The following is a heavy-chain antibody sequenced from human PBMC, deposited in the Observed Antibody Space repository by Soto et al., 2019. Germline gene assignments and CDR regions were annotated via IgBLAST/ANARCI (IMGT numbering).Heavy chain of an antibody. CDR2: ISYDGYKK. D-gene: IGHD4-17*01. J-gene: IGHJ6*02. CDR3: AKRDYGGNPDVFGMDV. CDR1: GFTFGSYG. Sequence: PGGSLRLSCAASGFTFGSYGMHWVRQAPGKGQEWVAVISYDGYKKDYADSVKGRFTVSRDNPKNTLYLQMNSLRVEDTAVYYCAKRDYGGNPDVFGMDVWGQGTTVTVSS. V-gene: IGHV3-30*18.